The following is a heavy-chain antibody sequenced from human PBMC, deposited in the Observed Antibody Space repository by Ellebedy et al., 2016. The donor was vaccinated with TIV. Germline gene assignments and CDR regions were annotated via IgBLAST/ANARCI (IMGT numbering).Heavy chain of an antibody. D-gene: IGHD1-26*01. V-gene: IGHV3-21*01. J-gene: IGHJ6*02. CDR3: ARESEVGCMDV. Sequence: PGGSLRLSCAASGFTFSSYSMNWVRQGPGKGLEWVSSLSSGSVNIHYADSVKGRFTISRDNAKNSLYLHMNSLRAEDTAVYYCARESEVGCMDVWGQGTTVSVSS. CDR1: GFTFSSYS. CDR2: LSSGSVNI.